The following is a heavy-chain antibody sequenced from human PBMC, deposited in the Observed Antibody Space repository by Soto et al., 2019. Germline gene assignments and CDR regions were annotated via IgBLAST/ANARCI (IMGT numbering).Heavy chain of an antibody. V-gene: IGHV3-73*01. CDR3: TRQEPKYGDYDWFDP. CDR2: IKSKVNRYAT. D-gene: IGHD4-17*01. CDR1: GFTFSGSA. Sequence: GGSLRLSCAASGFTFSGSAMHWVRQSSGKGLEWVGRIKSKVNRYATEYAASVKGRFSISRDDSKNTAYLQMNGLKTEDTAVYYCTRQEPKYGDYDWFDPWGQGTLVTVSS. J-gene: IGHJ5*02.